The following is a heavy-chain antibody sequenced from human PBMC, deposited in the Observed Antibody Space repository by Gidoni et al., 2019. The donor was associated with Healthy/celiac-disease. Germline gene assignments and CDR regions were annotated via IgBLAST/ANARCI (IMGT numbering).Heavy chain of an antibody. V-gene: IGHV4-39*07. CDR2: IYYSGST. D-gene: IGHD3-22*01. CDR3: ARVREERYYDSSGYY. CDR1: GGSISRSSYY. J-gene: IGHJ4*02. Sequence: QLQLQESGPGLVQPSDTLSLPCTVSGGSISRSSYYWGWLRQPPGKGLEWIGRIYYSGSTYYNPSRKRRVNISGDTSKNQFSLKLSSVTAADTAVYYCARVREERYYDSSGYYWGQGTLVTVSS.